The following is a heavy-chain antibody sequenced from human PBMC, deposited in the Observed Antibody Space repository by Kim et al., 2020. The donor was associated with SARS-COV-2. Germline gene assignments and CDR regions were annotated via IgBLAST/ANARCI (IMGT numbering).Heavy chain of an antibody. Sequence: GGSLRLSCAASGFTFSSYSMNWVRQAPGKGLEWVSSISSSSSYIYYADSVNGRFTISRDNAKNSLYLQMNSLRAEVAAVYYCAREEGITMVRGVTLDALDIWGQGTMVTVSS. CDR3: AREEGITMVRGVTLDALDI. CDR1: GFTFSSYS. D-gene: IGHD3-10*01. CDR2: ISSSSSYI. J-gene: IGHJ3*02. V-gene: IGHV3-21*01.